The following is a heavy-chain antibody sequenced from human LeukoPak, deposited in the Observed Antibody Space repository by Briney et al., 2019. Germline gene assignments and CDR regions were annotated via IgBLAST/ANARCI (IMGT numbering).Heavy chain of an antibody. CDR1: GFPFSIYS. CDR3: ARGKETDYYFDY. Sequence: GGSLRLSCAASGFPFSIYSMNWVRQAPGKGLEWVSYIGFDGNYINYADSVKGRFTISRDNSKNTLYLQMNSLRAEDTAVYYCARGKETDYYFDYWGQGTLVTVSS. J-gene: IGHJ4*02. V-gene: IGHV3-21*01. CDR2: IGFDGNYI.